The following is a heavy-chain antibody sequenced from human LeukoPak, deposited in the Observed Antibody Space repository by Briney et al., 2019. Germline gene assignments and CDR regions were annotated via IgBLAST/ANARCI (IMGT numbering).Heavy chain of an antibody. CDR2: ISSSGSTI. V-gene: IGHV3-48*03. J-gene: IGHJ6*03. CDR1: GFTFSSYE. D-gene: IGHD3-3*01. Sequence: GGSLRLSCAASGFTFSSYEMNWVRQAPGKGLEWVSYISSSGSTIYYADSVKGRFTISRDNAKNTLYLQMNSLRAEDTAVYYCAKAPDFWSGYFDYYMDVWGKGTTVTVSS. CDR3: AKAPDFWSGYFDYYMDV.